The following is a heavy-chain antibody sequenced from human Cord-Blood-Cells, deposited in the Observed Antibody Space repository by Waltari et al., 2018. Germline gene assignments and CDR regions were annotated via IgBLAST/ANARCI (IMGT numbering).Heavy chain of an antibody. CDR3: ASVGYSSGWYYFDY. J-gene: IGHJ4*02. Sequence: QVQLVESGGGVVQPGRSLRLSCAASGFTFSSYAMHWVRQAPCKGLEWVAVISYDGSNKYYADSVKSRFTISRDNSKNTLYLQMNSLRAEDTAVYYCASVGYSSGWYYFDYWGQGTLVTVSS. D-gene: IGHD6-19*01. V-gene: IGHV3-30-3*01. CDR2: ISYDGSNK. CDR1: GFTFSSYA.